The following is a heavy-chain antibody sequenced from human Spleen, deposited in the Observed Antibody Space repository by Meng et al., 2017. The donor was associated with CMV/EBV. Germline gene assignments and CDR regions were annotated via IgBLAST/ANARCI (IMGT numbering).Heavy chain of an antibody. Sequence: VQLQESGPGLVKPSETLSLTCTVSGGSISSYYWSWIRQPAGKGLEWIGHIYYRGSTYYNPSLKSRLTISVDTSKNQFSLKLSSVTAADTAVYYCARGNYYDSSGYYYFDYWGQGTLVTVSS. D-gene: IGHD3-22*01. CDR2: IYYRGST. CDR1: GGSISSYY. CDR3: ARGNYYDSSGYYYFDY. V-gene: IGHV4-59*12. J-gene: IGHJ4*02.